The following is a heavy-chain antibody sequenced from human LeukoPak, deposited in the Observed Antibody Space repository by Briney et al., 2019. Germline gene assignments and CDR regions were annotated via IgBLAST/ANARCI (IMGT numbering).Heavy chain of an antibody. CDR3: ARGLITMVRGVSFLVY. Sequence: GASVKVSCKASGYTFTGYYMHWVRQAPGQGLDGMGWINLNSGGTNYAQKFQGRVTMTRDTSISTAYMDLSRLRSDDTAVHYCARGLITMVRGVSFLVYWGQGTLVTVSS. J-gene: IGHJ4*02. CDR1: GYTFTGYY. V-gene: IGHV1-2*02. CDR2: INLNSGGT. D-gene: IGHD3-10*01.